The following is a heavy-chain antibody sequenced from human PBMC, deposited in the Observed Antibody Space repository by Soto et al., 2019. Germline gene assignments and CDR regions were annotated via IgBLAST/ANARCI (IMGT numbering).Heavy chain of an antibody. CDR3: AKHTLFSDSWYEDY. CDR2: ISGSGRST. J-gene: IGHJ4*02. V-gene: IGHV3-23*01. D-gene: IGHD6-13*01. Sequence: EVQLLESGGGLIQPGGSLRLSCAASGFSFSSCAMSWVRQAPGKGLEWVSVISGSGRSTDYADSVKGRFTMSRDNSKNMVLLQMNSLSAEDTAVYYCAKHTLFSDSWYEDYWGQGTLVSVSS. CDR1: GFSFSSCA.